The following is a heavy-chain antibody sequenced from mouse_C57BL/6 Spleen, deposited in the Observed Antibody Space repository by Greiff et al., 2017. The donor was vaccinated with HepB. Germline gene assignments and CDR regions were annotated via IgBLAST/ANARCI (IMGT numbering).Heavy chain of an antibody. Sequence: QVQLKQSGAELVKPGASVKISCKASGYAFSSYWMNWVKQRPGKGLEWIGQIYPGDGDTNYNGKFKGKATLTADKASSTAYMQLSSLTSEDSAVYFCARRVYYYGSSHWYFDVWGTGTTVTVSS. V-gene: IGHV1-80*01. D-gene: IGHD1-1*01. CDR1: GYAFSSYW. CDR3: ARRVYYYGSSHWYFDV. J-gene: IGHJ1*03. CDR2: IYPGDGDT.